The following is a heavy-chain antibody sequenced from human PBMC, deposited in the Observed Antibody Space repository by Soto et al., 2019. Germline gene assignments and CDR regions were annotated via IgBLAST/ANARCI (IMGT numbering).Heavy chain of an antibody. CDR1: GYSISSGYY. V-gene: IGHV4-38-2*02. Sequence: ETLSLTCAVSGYSISSGYYWGWIRQPPGKGLEWIGTIYHSGSTYYNPSLKSRVTISVDTSKNQFSLKLSSVTAADTAVYYCAREGDDVLRFLEWLSDGGRYFDYWGQGTLVTVSS. CDR3: AREGDDVLRFLEWLSDGGRYFDY. CDR2: IYHSGST. J-gene: IGHJ4*02. D-gene: IGHD3-3*01.